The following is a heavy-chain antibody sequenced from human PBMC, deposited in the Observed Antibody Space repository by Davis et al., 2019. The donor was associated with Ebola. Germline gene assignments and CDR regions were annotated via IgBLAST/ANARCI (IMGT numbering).Heavy chain of an antibody. CDR3: ARVSFFGVVINGDY. V-gene: IGHV1-18*01. J-gene: IGHJ4*02. Sequence: ASVKVSCKTSGYTFSNFGISWARQVPGQGLEWLGWISAYNGNTNYAQKFQGRVAMTTDTSTSTAYMEVRSLTSGDTALYYCARVSFFGVVINGDYWGQGTLVTVSS. CDR2: ISAYNGNT. D-gene: IGHD3-3*01. CDR1: GYTFSNFG.